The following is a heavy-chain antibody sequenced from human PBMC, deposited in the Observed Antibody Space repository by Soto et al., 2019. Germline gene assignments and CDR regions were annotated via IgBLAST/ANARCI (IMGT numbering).Heavy chain of an antibody. Sequence: HPGGSLRLSCGASGFSFGNYGMQWVRQAPGKGLEGVPLISYDAKAAYYADPVKVRFTISRDNSNKTVSLQMNSLRPEDTALYYCVKTDDSIGWGGDXWGQGTLVTVSX. D-gene: IGHD6-19*01. CDR3: VKTDDSIGWGGDX. CDR1: GFSFGNYG. CDR2: ISYDAKAA. J-gene: IGHJ4*02. V-gene: IGHV3-30*18.